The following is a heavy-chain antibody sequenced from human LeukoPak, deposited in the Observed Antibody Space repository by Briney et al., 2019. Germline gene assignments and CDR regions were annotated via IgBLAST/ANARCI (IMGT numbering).Heavy chain of an antibody. V-gene: IGHV4-39*07. Sequence: PSETLSLTCTVSGGSISTGSYYWGWIRQPPGKGLEWIGSIYYSGSTYYNPSLKSRVTISVDTSKNQFSLKLSSVTAADTAVYYCARDRHDYSNYFDYWGQGTLVTVSS. D-gene: IGHD4-11*01. J-gene: IGHJ4*02. CDR2: IYYSGST. CDR3: ARDRHDYSNYFDY. CDR1: GGSISTGSYY.